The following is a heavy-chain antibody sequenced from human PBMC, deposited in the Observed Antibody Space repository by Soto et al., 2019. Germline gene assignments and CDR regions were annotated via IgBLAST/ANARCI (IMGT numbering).Heavy chain of an antibody. CDR2: ISAYNGNT. V-gene: IGHV1-18*01. CDR1: GYIFSNFG. Sequence: GASVKVSCKTSGYIFSNFGISWMRQVPGQGLEWMGWISAYNGNTNYAQKFQDRVTLTTDTSTNTAYMELRSLRSDDTAVYFCAREERKGIISWFDPWGQGTPVTVSS. CDR3: AREERKGIISWFDP. D-gene: IGHD2-21*01. J-gene: IGHJ5*02.